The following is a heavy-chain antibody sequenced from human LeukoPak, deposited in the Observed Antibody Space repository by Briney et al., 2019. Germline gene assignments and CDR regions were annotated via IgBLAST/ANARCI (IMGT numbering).Heavy chain of an antibody. CDR2: INHSGCT. CDR1: GGSFSGYY. J-gene: IGHJ5*02. CDR3: ARDRGRTWFDP. Sequence: NPSETLSLTCAVYGGSFSGYYWSWIRQPPGKGLEWIGEINHSGCTNYNPSLKGRVTISVDTSKNQFSLKLSSVTAADTAVYYCARDRGRTWFDPWGQGTLVTVSS. V-gene: IGHV4-34*01. D-gene: IGHD3-10*01.